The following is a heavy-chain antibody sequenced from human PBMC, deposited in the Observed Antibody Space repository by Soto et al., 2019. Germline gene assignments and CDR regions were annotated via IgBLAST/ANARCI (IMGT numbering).Heavy chain of an antibody. CDR2: IYPGDSDT. CDR3: ARPGYCGRSECSDFDY. V-gene: IGHV5-51*01. J-gene: IGHJ4*02. Sequence: PGESRKISCKGSGYTFTNYWIGWVRQMPGKGLEWMGIIYPGDSDTTYSPSFQGQVTISADKSISTAYLQWSSLKASDTAIYYCARPGYCGRSECSDFDYWGQGTQVTVSS. D-gene: IGHD2-2*01. CDR1: GYTFTNYW.